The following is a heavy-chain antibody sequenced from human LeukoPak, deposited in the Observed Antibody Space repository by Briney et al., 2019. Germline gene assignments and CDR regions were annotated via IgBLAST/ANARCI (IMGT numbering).Heavy chain of an antibody. CDR2: IKQDGSEK. Sequence: PGGSLRLSCAASGFTFSSYWMSWVRQAPGKGLEWVANIKQDGSEKYYVDSVKGRFTISRDNAKNSLYLQMNSLRAEDTAVYYCAGGLSIVATSLFDYWGQGTLVTVSS. CDR3: AGGLSIVATSLFDY. D-gene: IGHD5-12*01. V-gene: IGHV3-7*01. CDR1: GFTFSSYW. J-gene: IGHJ4*02.